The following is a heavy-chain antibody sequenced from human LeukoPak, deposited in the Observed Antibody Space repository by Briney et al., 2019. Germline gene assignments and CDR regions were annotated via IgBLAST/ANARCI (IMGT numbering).Heavy chain of an antibody. J-gene: IGHJ5*02. V-gene: IGHV3-43*02. CDR3: AKDLTISGSAWFDP. CDR2: ISGVGGST. D-gene: IGHD3-10*01. Sequence: RTGGSLRLSCAASGFTFDDYAMHWVRQTPGKGREWASLISGVGGSTYYTDSVRGRFTISRDNSQNSLYLQMNSLTTEDTAFYFCAKDLTISGSAWFDPWGQGTLVTVSS. CDR1: GFTFDDYA.